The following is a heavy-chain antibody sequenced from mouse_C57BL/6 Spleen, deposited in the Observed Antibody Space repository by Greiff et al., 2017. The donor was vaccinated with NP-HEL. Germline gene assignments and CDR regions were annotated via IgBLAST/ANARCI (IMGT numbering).Heavy chain of an antibody. CDR3: ARHYGSSPWFAY. D-gene: IGHD1-1*01. CDR2: IDPSDSYT. J-gene: IGHJ3*01. V-gene: IGHV1-59*01. Sequence: QVQLQQPGAELVRPGTSVKLSCKASGYTFTSYWMHWVKQRPGQGLEWIGVIDPSDSYTNYNQKFKGKATLTVYTSSSTAYMQLSSLTSEDSAVYYCARHYGSSPWFAYWGQGTLVTVSA. CDR1: GYTFTSYW.